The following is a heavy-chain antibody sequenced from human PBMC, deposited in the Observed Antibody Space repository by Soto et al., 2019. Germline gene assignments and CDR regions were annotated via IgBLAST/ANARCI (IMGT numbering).Heavy chain of an antibody. CDR1: GGTFSSYP. CDR3: AIIILRSGMDY. CDR2: IIPILGIA. J-gene: IGHJ4*02. D-gene: IGHD2-21*02. V-gene: IGHV1-69*02. Sequence: QVQLVQSGAEVKKPGSSVKVSCKASGGTFSSYPISWVRQAPGQGLEWMGRIIPILGIANYAQKFQGRVTITADKSTSTAYMELSSLRSEDTAVYYCAIIILRSGMDYWGQGTLVTVSS.